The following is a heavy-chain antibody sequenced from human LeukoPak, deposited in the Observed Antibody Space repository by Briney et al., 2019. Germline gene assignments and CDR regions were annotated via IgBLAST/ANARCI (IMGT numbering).Heavy chain of an antibody. Sequence: GGSLRLSCAASGFTFNTYSMNWVRQAPGQGLEWVSYITSSSSTMFYAGSVRGRFTISRGNAKNSLYLQMNSLRAEDTAVYYCASGSYSYYFDYWGQGTLVTVSS. CDR1: GFTFNTYS. D-gene: IGHD1-26*01. J-gene: IGHJ4*02. V-gene: IGHV3-48*01. CDR2: ITSSSSTM. CDR3: ASGSYSYYFDY.